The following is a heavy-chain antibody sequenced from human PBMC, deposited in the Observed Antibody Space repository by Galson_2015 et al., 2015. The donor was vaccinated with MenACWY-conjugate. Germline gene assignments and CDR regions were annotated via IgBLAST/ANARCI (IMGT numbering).Heavy chain of an antibody. CDR2: IHYTVRT. J-gene: IGHJ6*04. V-gene: IGHV4-59*01. D-gene: IGHD3-3*01. CDR3: ARDDRGLRF. Sequence: SETLSLTCTVSGDSISPYYWSWVRQFPGKGLEWIAYIHYTVRTEYSPSVESRATISVDTSQNQFSLKMSPVTAADTAVYYCARDDRGLRFWGKGTTVIVSS. CDR1: GDSISPYY.